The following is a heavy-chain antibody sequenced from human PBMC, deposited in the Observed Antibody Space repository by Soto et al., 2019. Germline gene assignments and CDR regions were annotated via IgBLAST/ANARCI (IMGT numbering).Heavy chain of an antibody. CDR2: IHHSGST. J-gene: IGHJ4*02. D-gene: IGHD2-2*01. V-gene: IGHV4-4*02. CDR1: GASISSSDW. Sequence: PSETLSLTCAVSGASISSSDWWTWVRQPPGKGLEWVAEIHHSGSTNHNPSLKSRVTVSVDKSKNQFSLRLSSVTAADTAVYYCARGLVVAPAALALDYWGQGTLVTVSS. CDR3: ARGLVVAPAALALDY.